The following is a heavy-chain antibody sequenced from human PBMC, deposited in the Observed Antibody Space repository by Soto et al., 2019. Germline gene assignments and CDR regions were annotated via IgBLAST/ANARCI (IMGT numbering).Heavy chain of an antibody. J-gene: IGHJ3*02. CDR1: GDSVSSNSAA. CDR3: ARDHRGYSSGWYQGVNAFDI. CDR2: TYYRSKWYN. D-gene: IGHD6-19*01. Sequence: PSQTLSLTCALSGDSVSSNSAAWNWIRQSPSRGLEWLGRTYYRSKWYNDYAVSVKSRITINPDTSKNQFSLQLNSVTPEDTAVYYCARDHRGYSSGWYQGVNAFDIWGQGTMVTVSS. V-gene: IGHV6-1*01.